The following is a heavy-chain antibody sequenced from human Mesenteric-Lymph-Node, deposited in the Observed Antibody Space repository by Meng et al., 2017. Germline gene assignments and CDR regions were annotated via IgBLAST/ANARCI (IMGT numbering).Heavy chain of an antibody. CDR2: SNHSGSS. CDR3: AREHRITDVWSDYLAAWFDP. V-gene: IGHV4-34*01. Sequence: QVYLRQYVAGLLKPSDTLSPTCAVDVVSFRGSYWSWIRQPPGKGLEWIGESNHSGSSNYNPSLESRVAISLDTSNNQFSLNLNSVTAADTAVYYCAREHRITDVWSDYLAAWFDPWGQGTLVTVSS. J-gene: IGHJ5*02. D-gene: IGHD3-3*01. CDR1: VVSFRGSY.